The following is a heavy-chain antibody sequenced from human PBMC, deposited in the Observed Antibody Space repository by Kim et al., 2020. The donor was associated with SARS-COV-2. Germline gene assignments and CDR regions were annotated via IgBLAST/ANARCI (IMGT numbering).Heavy chain of an antibody. CDR1: GGSFSGYY. Sequence: SETLSLTCAVYGGSFSGYYWSWIRQPPGKGLEWIGEINHSGSTNYNPSPKSRVTISVDTSKNQFSLKLSSVTAADTAVYYCARGQVRGYSYGVYYYYYGMDVWGQGTTVTVSS. J-gene: IGHJ6*01. D-gene: IGHD5-18*01. CDR2: INHSGST. CDR3: ARGQVRGYSYGVYYYYYGMDV. V-gene: IGHV4-34*01.